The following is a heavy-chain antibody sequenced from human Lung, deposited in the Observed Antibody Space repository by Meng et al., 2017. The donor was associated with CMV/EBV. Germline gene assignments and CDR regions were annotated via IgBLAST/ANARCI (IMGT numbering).Heavy chain of an antibody. V-gene: IGHV4-4*02. D-gene: IGHD1-26*01. CDR1: CVSISSKIR. CDR2: IDDSGST. CDR3: ARGKQDAWELLAY. J-gene: IGHJ4*02. Sequence: QVRLQESGPGRVKPSWTLSLHCGVSCVSISSKIRWTWVRQTPGKGLEWIGDIDDSGSTNYNPSLNSRISISLDKSKNHFSLKVNSFTAADTAVYYCARGKQDAWELLAYWGQGALVTVSS.